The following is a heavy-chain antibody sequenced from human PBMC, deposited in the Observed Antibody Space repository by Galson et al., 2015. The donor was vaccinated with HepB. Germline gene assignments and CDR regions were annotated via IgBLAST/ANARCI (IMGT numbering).Heavy chain of an antibody. J-gene: IGHJ3*02. D-gene: IGHD3-22*01. CDR3: ARDSSGYHAFDI. CDR1: GFTFSSYS. CDR2: ISSSSSYI. Sequence: SLRLSCAASGFTFSSYSMNWVRQAPGKGLEWVSSISSSSSYIYYADSVKGRFTISRDNAKNSLYLQMNSLRAEDTAVYYCARDSSGYHAFDIWGQGTMVTVSS. V-gene: IGHV3-21*01.